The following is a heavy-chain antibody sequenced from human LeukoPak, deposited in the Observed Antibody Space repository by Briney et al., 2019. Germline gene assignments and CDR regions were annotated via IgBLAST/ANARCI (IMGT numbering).Heavy chain of an antibody. CDR2: IYYSGST. Sequence: SETLSLTCTVSGGSISSNSYYWGWIRQPPGKGLEWIGSIYYSGSTYYNPSLKSRVTISVDTSKNHFSLRLSSVTAADTAVYFCVRSGQLAFDFWGQGTLVTVSS. J-gene: IGHJ4*02. D-gene: IGHD6-13*01. V-gene: IGHV4-39*02. CDR3: VRSGQLAFDF. CDR1: GGSISSNSYY.